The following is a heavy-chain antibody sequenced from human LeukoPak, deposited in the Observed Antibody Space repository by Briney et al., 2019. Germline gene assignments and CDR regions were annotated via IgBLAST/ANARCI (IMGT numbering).Heavy chain of an antibody. Sequence: GGSLRLSCAASGFTFSTYSMNWVRQGPGKGLEWLSYISSGGSTTYYAGSVKGRFTISRDDAKNSLYLQMNSLRAEDTAVYYCARDPNCRSTSCYATYYSYYMDVWGKGTTVTVSS. J-gene: IGHJ6*03. CDR2: ISSGGSTT. CDR3: ARDPNCRSTSCYATYYSYYMDV. V-gene: IGHV3-48*04. CDR1: GFTFSTYS. D-gene: IGHD2-2*01.